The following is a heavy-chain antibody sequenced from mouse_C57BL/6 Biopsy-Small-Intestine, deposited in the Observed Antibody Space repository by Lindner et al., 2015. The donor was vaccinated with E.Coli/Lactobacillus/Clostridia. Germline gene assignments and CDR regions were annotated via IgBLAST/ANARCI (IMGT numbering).Heavy chain of an antibody. V-gene: IGHV5-17*01. CDR1: GFTFSDYG. Sequence: VQLQESGGGLVKPGGSLKTLLCSPGFTFSDYGMHWVRQAPEKGLEWVAYISSGSSTIYYADTVKGRFTISRDNAKNTLFLQMTSLRSEDTAMYYCAKDYYGSSYDYWGQGTTLTVSS. J-gene: IGHJ2*01. CDR3: AKDYYGSSYDY. CDR2: ISSGSSTI. D-gene: IGHD1-1*01.